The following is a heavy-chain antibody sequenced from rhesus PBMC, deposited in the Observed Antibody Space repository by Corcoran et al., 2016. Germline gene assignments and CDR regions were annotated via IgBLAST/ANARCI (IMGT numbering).Heavy chain of an antibody. V-gene: IGHV4-169*02. CDR3: ASEDGGDV. Sequence: QLQLQESGPGLVKPSETLSVTCAVSGGSISSSYWSWIRQAPGKGLEWIGYIYGSGSSTNYNPSLKRRVTLSVDTSKNQLSLKLSSVTAADTAVYYCASEDGGDVWGPGVLVTVSS. CDR2: IYGSGSST. CDR1: GGSISSSY. J-gene: IGHJ5-1*01.